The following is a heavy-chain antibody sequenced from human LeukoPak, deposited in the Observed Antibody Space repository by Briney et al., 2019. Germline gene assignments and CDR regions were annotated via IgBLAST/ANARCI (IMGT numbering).Heavy chain of an antibody. D-gene: IGHD2-2*01. J-gene: IGHJ4*02. CDR1: GFTFSDYY. CDR2: ISSSSSYT. V-gene: IGHV3-11*06. CDR3: ASLVRPAAPV. Sequence: SGGSLRLSCAASGFTFSDYYMSWIRQAPGKGLEWVSHISSSSSYTNYADSVKGRFTISRDNAKNSLYLQMNSLRAEDTAVYYCASLVRPAAPVWGQGTLVTVSS.